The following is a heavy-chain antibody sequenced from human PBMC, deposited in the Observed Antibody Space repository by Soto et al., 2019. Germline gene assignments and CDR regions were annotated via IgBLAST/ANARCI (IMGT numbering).Heavy chain of an antibody. J-gene: IGHJ3*02. CDR2: IRSKAYGGTT. V-gene: IGHV3-49*03. D-gene: IGHD6-19*01. CDR1: GFTFGDYA. CDR3: TRVPPPTAVITAFDI. Sequence: GGSLRLSCTASGFTFGDYAMSWFRQAPGKGLEWVGFIRSKAYGGTTEYAASVKGTFTISRDDSKSIANLQMNSLKTEDTAVYYCTRVPPPTAVITAFDIWGQGTMVTVSS.